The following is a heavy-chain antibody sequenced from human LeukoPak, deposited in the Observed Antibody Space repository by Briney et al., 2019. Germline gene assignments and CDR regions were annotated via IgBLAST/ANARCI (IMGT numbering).Heavy chain of an antibody. CDR3: ARDAPQVPAAGVLAS. D-gene: IGHD6-13*01. J-gene: IGHJ5*02. Sequence: GGSLRLSCAASGFTASDNYMSWVRQAPGKGLEWVSVMYSRGDTYYADSVKGRFTFSRDISKNMLYLQMNGLRPEDTAMYYCARDAPQVPAAGVLASWGQGTLVTVSS. CDR1: GFTASDNY. V-gene: IGHV3-53*01. CDR2: MYSRGDT.